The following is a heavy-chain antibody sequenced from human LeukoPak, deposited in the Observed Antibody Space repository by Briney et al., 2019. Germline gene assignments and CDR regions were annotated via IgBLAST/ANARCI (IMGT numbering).Heavy chain of an antibody. CDR3: ARVLTTVTPFDY. Sequence: ASVKVSCKASGYTFTGYYMHWVRQAPGQGLEWMGWINPSGGSTSYAQKFQGRVTMTRDTSTSTVYMELSSLRSEDTAVYYCARVLTTVTPFDYWGQGTLVTVSS. J-gene: IGHJ4*02. D-gene: IGHD4-17*01. CDR1: GYTFTGYY. V-gene: IGHV1-46*01. CDR2: INPSGGST.